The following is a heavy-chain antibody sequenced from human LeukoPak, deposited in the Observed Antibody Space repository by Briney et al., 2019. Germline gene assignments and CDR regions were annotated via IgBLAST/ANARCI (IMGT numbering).Heavy chain of an antibody. V-gene: IGHV3-66*02. D-gene: IGHD1-26*01. CDR1: GFTVSSNY. J-gene: IGHJ4*02. CDR3: ARAASEWELLGDY. CDR2: IYSGGST. Sequence: GGSLRLSCAASGFTVSSNYMSWVRQAPGKGLEWVSVIYSGGSTYYADSVKGRFTISRDNSKNTLYLQMNSLRADDTTVYYCARAASEWELLGDYWGQGTLVTVSS.